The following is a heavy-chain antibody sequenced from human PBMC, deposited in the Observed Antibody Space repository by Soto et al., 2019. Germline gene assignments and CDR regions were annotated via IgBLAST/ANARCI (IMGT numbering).Heavy chain of an antibody. CDR3: ARACGGDCYYYYGMDV. CDR2: IYYSGST. D-gene: IGHD2-21*02. V-gene: IGHV4-30-4*01. J-gene: IGHJ6*02. CDR1: CGSISSGDYY. Sequence: SETLSLTCTVSCGSISSGDYYWSWIRQPPGKGLEWIGYIYYSGSTYYNPSLKSRVTISVDTSKNQFSLKLSSVTAADTAVYYCARACGGDCYYYYGMDVWGQGTTVTVS.